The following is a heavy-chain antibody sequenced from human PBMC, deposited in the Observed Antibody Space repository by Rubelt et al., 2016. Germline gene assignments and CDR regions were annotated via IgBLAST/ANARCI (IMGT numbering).Heavy chain of an antibody. Sequence: QVQLQQWGAGLLKPSETLSLICAVYSGSFSGYYWTWIPQPPGKGLEWIGEINHSGRTNVNPSLKSRVTISVDTSKNMFTQRMSPVNAADTAVYHSARESGADGVVIEAGYWGQGTPVTVSS. CDR2: INHSGRT. V-gene: IGHV4-34*01. D-gene: IGHD3-3*01. CDR1: SGSFSGYY. J-gene: IGHJ4*02. CDR3: ARESGADGVVIEAGY.